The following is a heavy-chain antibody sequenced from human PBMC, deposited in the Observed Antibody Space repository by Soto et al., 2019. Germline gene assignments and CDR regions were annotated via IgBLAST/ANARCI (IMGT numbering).Heavy chain of an antibody. CDR2: IYSGGST. D-gene: IGHD3-22*01. V-gene: IGHV3-53*01. J-gene: IGHJ4*02. CDR1: GFTVSSNY. CDR3: ARATDYDSSGYYFDY. Sequence: GGSLRLSCAASGFTVSSNYMSWVRQAPGKGLEWVSVIYSGGSTYYADSVKGRFSISRDNSKNSLYLHMNSLKAEDTAVYYSARATDYDSSGYYFDYWGQGTLVTVSS.